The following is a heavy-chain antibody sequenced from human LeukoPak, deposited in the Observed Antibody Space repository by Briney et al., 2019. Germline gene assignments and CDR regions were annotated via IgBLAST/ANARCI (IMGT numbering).Heavy chain of an antibody. Sequence: GGSLRLSCAASGFIFNNYWMTWVRQAPGKELAWVANIKQDGSEKYYVDSVKGRFTISRDNVKNLVSLQMSSLRGEDTAVYFCARVNPLLAPGAFDIWGQGTMVAVSS. V-gene: IGHV3-7*01. CDR2: IKQDGSEK. CDR3: ARVNPLLAPGAFDI. D-gene: IGHD2-15*01. J-gene: IGHJ3*02. CDR1: GFIFNNYW.